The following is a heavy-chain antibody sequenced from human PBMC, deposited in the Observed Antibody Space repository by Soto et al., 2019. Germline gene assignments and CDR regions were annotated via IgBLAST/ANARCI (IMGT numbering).Heavy chain of an antibody. Sequence: EVQLVESGGGLVQPGGSLRLSCAASGFTFSSYWMHWVRQAPGKGLVWVARINSDGSSISYADSVKGRFTISRDNAKNTLYLKMNSLRDEDTAVYYCAKRTSMSGNYYFDYWGQGILVTVSS. CDR2: INSDGSSI. J-gene: IGHJ4*02. V-gene: IGHV3-74*01. CDR1: GFTFSSYW. D-gene: IGHD3-10*01. CDR3: AKRTSMSGNYYFDY.